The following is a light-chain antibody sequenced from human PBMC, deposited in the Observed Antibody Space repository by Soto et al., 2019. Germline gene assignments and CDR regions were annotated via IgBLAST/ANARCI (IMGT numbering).Light chain of an antibody. V-gene: IGKV1-39*01. J-gene: IGKJ1*01. CDR3: QQSFRARS. CDR2: SAS. Sequence: DIQMTQSPSSLSASVGDRVTITCRASQSISGYLNWYQQKPGKAPDLLIYSASTLQSGVTSRFSASGFGTDFTLTITSLHPGDVATYYCQQSFRARSFGQGTRV. CDR1: QSISGY.